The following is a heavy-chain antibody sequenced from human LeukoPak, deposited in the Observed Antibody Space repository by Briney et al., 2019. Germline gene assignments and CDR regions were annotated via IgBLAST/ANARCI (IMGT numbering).Heavy chain of an antibody. D-gene: IGHD6-19*01. Sequence: PGGSLRLSCSAFEFTFSSYNMNWVRQAPGKGLEWVSSISSSGTYIYYADSVKGRFTISRDNAKSSLYLQMNSLRAEDTAVYYCVRDHQWTFDIWGQGTMVTVSS. J-gene: IGHJ3*02. CDR2: ISSSGTYI. V-gene: IGHV3-21*01. CDR1: EFTFSSYN. CDR3: VRDHQWTFDI.